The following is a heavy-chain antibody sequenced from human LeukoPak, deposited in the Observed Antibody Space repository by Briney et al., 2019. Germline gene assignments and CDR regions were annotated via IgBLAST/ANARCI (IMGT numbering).Heavy chain of an antibody. CDR3: AKAHTAMVANFDY. CDR2: ISGSGGST. CDR1: GFTFSSYA. D-gene: IGHD5-18*01. J-gene: IGHJ4*02. Sequence: GGSLRLSCAASGFTFSSYAMSWVRQAPGKGPEWVSAISGSGGSTYYADSVKGRFTISRDNSKNTLYLQMNSLRAEDTAVYYCAKAHTAMVANFDYWGQGTLVTVSS. V-gene: IGHV3-23*01.